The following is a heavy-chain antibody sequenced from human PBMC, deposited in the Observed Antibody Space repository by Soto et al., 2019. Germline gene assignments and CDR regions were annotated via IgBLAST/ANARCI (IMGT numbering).Heavy chain of an antibody. D-gene: IGHD2-15*01. CDR2: ISAYNGNT. CDR3: ARGGYYCSGGSCYSGYYYYYMDV. CDR1: GYTFTSYG. V-gene: IGHV1-18*01. J-gene: IGHJ6*03. Sequence: ASVKVSCKASGYTFTSYGISWVQQAAGQGLEWMGWISAYNGNTNYAQKLQGRVTMTTDTSTSTAYMELRSLRSDDTAVYYCARGGYYCSGGSCYSGYYYYYMDVWGKGTTVTVSS.